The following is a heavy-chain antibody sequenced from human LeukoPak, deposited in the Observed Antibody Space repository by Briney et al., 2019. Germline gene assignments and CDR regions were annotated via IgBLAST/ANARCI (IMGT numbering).Heavy chain of an antibody. V-gene: IGHV4-39*01. Sequence: SETLSLTCTVSGGSISSGNFYWGWIRQPPGKGLEWIASIHYFGTTYYNPSLKSRVTISVDTSKNQFSLKLSSVTAADTAVYYCARGWEFGRPFDYWGQGTLVTVSS. CDR3: ARGWEFGRPFDY. D-gene: IGHD1-26*01. CDR1: GGSISSGNFY. J-gene: IGHJ4*02. CDR2: IHYFGTT.